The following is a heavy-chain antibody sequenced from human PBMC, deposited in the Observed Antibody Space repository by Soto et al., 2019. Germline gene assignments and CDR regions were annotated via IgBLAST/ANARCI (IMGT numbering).Heavy chain of an antibody. CDR1: GGSFSGYY. J-gene: IGHJ4*02. V-gene: IGHV4-30-4*08. D-gene: IGHD6-13*01. Sequence: SETLSLTCAVYGGSFSGYYWSWIRQPPGKGLEWIGYIYYSGSTYYNPSLKSRVTISVDTSKNQFSLKLSSVTAADTAVYYCASASWYVKFDYWGQGTLVTV. CDR2: IYYSGST. CDR3: ASASWYVKFDY.